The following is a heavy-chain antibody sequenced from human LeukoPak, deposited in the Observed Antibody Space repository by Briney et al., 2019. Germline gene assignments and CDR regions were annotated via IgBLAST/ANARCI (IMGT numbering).Heavy chain of an antibody. CDR1: GGSISNYY. CDR2: IYTSGSI. D-gene: IGHD3-10*01. Sequence: PSETLSLTCTVSGGSISNYYWSWIRQPAGKGLEWIGRIYTSGSIDHNPSLKSRVTMSVDSSKNQFSLKLSSVTAADTAVYYCARHSDYYGSGSYYRLDYWGQGTLVTVSS. J-gene: IGHJ4*02. CDR3: ARHSDYYGSGSYYRLDY. V-gene: IGHV4-4*07.